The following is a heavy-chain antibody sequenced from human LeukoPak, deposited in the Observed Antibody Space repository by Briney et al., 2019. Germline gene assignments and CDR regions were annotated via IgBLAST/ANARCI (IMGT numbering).Heavy chain of an antibody. CDR2: INSDGSST. Sequence: GGSLRLSCAASGFTFSSYWMHWDRQAQGKGGVWVSRINSDGSSTIYADSVKGRFTIYRDNAKNTLYLQMNSLRAEDTAVYYCARQNYGSVDYWGQGTLVTVSS. D-gene: IGHD3-10*01. J-gene: IGHJ4*02. V-gene: IGHV3-74*01. CDR3: ARQNYGSVDY. CDR1: GFTFSSYW.